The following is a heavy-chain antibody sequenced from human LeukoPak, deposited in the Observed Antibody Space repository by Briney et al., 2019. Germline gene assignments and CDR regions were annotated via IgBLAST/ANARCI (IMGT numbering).Heavy chain of an antibody. Sequence: PSETLSLTCSVSGGSVSGHYWSWLRQPAGKGLEWIGHVYPSGSTDYNPSLRRRVSMSRDTSENQFSLRLNSVTAADTAVYYCARDQLRSSGWCGIDFWGRGILVTVSS. CDR2: VYPSGST. V-gene: IGHV4-4*07. D-gene: IGHD6-19*01. CDR3: ARDQLRSSGWCGIDF. J-gene: IGHJ4*02. CDR1: GGSVSGHY.